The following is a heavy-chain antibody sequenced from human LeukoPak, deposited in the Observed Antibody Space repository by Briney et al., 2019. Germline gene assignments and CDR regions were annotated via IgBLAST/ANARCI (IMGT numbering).Heavy chain of an antibody. V-gene: IGHV4-31*03. CDR3: AREAATVIYYYGMDV. Sequence: SQTLSLTCTVSGGSISSGGYYWSWIRQHPGKGLEWIGYIYYSGSTNYNPSLKSRVTISVDTSKNQFSLKLSSVTAADTAVYYCAREAATVIYYYGMDVWGQGTTVTVSS. CDR1: GGSISSGGYY. CDR2: IYYSGST. D-gene: IGHD4-11*01. J-gene: IGHJ6*02.